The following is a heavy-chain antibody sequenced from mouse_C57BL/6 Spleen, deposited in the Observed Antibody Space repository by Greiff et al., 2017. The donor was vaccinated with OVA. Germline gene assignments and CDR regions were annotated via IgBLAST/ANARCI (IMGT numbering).Heavy chain of an antibody. Sequence: VQLQESGPELVKPGASVKISCKASGYSFTSYYIHWVKQRPGQGLEWIGWIYPGSGNTKYNEKFKGKATLTADTSSSTAYMQLSSLTSEDSAVYYCARDLLSYYFDYWGQGTTRTVSS. CDR1: GYSFTSYY. V-gene: IGHV1-66*01. J-gene: IGHJ2*01. CDR3: ARDLLSYYFDY. CDR2: IYPGSGNT. D-gene: IGHD2-1*01.